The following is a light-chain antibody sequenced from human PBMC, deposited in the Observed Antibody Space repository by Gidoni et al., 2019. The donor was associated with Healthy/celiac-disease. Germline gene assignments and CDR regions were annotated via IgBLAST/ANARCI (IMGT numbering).Light chain of an antibody. CDR3: QQYDNLLPT. J-gene: IGKJ4*01. Sequence: DIQLTQSPSSLSASVGDRVTITCQASQDISNYLNWYQQKPGKAPKLLIYDASNLETGVPSRFSGSGSGTDFTFTISSLQPEDIATYYCQQYDNLLPTFGGGTKMEIK. V-gene: IGKV1-33*01. CDR2: DAS. CDR1: QDISNY.